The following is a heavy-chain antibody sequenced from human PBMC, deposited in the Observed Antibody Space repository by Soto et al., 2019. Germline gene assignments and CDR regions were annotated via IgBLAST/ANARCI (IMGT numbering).Heavy chain of an antibody. J-gene: IGHJ3*02. CDR1: GYTFTSYY. CDR2: INPSGGST. V-gene: IGHV1-46*01. Sequence: ASVKVSCKASGYTFTSYYMHWVRQAPGQGLEWMGIINPSGGSTSYAQKFQGRVTMTRDTSTSTVYMELSSLRSEDTAVYYCARDRASSGSYHNAFDIWGQGTMVTGS. CDR3: ARDRASSGSYHNAFDI. D-gene: IGHD1-26*01.